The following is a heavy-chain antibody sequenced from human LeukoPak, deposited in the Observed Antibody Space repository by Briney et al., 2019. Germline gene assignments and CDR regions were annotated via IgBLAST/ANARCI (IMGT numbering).Heavy chain of an antibody. CDR1: GYSISSGYY. CDR3: ARMVRAERNRGFDY. Sequence: SETLSLTCTVSGYSISSGYYWGWIRQPPGKGLEWIGSIYHSGSTYYNPSLKSRVTISVDTSKNQFSLKLSSVTAADTAVYYCARMVRAERNRGFDYWGQGTLVTVSS. D-gene: IGHD3-10*01. V-gene: IGHV4-38-2*02. CDR2: IYHSGST. J-gene: IGHJ4*02.